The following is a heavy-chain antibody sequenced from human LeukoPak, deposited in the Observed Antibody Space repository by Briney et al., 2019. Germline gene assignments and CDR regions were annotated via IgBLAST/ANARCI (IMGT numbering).Heavy chain of an antibody. CDR2: INPNSGNT. V-gene: IGHV1-8*01. D-gene: IGHD2-15*01. CDR1: GYTFTSYD. Sequence: SVKVSCKASGYTFTSYDINWVRQATGQGLGWMGWINPNSGNTGYAQKVQGRVTMTRNTSISTAYMELSSLRSEDTAVYYCARGRPGYCSGGSCLPTDYWGQGTLVTVSS. J-gene: IGHJ4*02. CDR3: ARGRPGYCSGGSCLPTDY.